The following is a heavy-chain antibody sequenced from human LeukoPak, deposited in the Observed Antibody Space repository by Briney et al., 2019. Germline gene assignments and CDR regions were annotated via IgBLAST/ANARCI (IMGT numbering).Heavy chain of an antibody. CDR3: AKQLGYCSDGSCYFPY. CDR1: GFTFSSSA. V-gene: IGHV3-23*01. D-gene: IGHD2-15*01. J-gene: IGHJ4*02. CDR2: ISNNGGYT. Sequence: GGSLRLSCAASGFTFSSSAMSWVRQAPGKGLEWASAISNNGGYTYYADSVQGRSTISRDNSKSTLCLQMNSLRAEDTAVYYCAKQLGYCSDGSCYFPYWGQGTLVTVSS.